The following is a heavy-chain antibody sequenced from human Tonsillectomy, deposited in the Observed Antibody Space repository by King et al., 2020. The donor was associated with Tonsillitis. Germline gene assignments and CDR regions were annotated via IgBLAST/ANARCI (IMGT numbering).Heavy chain of an antibody. D-gene: IGHD6-13*01. V-gene: IGHV3-23*04. CDR1: VFTFSSYA. J-gene: IGHJ4*02. Sequence: VQLVESGGGLVQPGGSLRLSCAASVFTFSSYAMSCVRQAPGKGLEWVSAIRGSGGSTYYAASVKGRFTISRDKSKNTLYLHMNSLRAEDSAVYSCWRAHSSRSGGRLDYWGQGTLVTVSS. CDR3: WRAHSSRSGGRLDY. CDR2: IRGSGGST.